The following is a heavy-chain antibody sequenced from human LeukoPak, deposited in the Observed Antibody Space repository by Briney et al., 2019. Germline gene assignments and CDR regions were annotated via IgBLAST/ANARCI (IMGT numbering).Heavy chain of an antibody. D-gene: IGHD1-26*01. CDR3: ARVQERYSDSYYGVDYFDY. V-gene: IGHV1-2*02. Sequence: GASVKVSCKASGYTFTGYYTHWARQAPGQGLEWMGWINPNSGGTHYAQKLQGRVNMTRDTSISTAYMELSRLRSDDTAVYYCARVQERYSDSYYGVDYFDYWAQGTLVTVSS. CDR2: INPNSGGT. CDR1: GYTFTGYY. J-gene: IGHJ4*02.